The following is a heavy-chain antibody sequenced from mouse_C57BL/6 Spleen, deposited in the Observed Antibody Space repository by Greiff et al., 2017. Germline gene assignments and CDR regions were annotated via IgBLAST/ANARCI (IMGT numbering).Heavy chain of an antibody. V-gene: IGHV1-47*01. CDR2: FHPYNDDT. D-gene: IGHD2-4*01. CDR1: GYTFTTYP. CDR3: ARSWDYDGSYYAMDY. J-gene: IGHJ4*01. Sequence: VKLVESGAELVKPGASVKMSCKASGYTFTTYPIEWMKQNHGKSLEWIGNFHPYNDDTKYNEKFKGKATLTVEKSSSTVYLELSRLTSDDSAVYYCARSWDYDGSYYAMDYWGQGTSVTVSS.